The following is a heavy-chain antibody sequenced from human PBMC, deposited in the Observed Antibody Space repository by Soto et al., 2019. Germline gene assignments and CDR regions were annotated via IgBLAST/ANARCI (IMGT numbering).Heavy chain of an antibody. CDR2: IKPGTSDI. CDR3: ARQLSHICDS. CDR1: GYKFVSAW. J-gene: IGHJ4*02. V-gene: IGHV5-51*01. D-gene: IGHD3-3*02. Sequence: ESLKISCKGVGYKFVSAWIGWVRQMPGKGLEWMGIIKPGTSDIRYSPSCRGHVTISADEAVSTAYLQWSSLKASDTAMYYCARQLSHICDSWGQGTLVTVSS.